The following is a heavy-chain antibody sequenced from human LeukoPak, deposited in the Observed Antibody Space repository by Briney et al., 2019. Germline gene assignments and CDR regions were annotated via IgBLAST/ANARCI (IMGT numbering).Heavy chain of an antibody. Sequence: GGSLRLSCAASESTFSDHYMSWIRQAPGKGLEWVSYISSTGSSMYYADSVKGRFTISRDNAKKSLYPQMNSLRTEDTAVYYCARKTYGGNSWSFGDWGQGTLVTVSS. V-gene: IGHV3-11*04. CDR2: ISSTGSSM. J-gene: IGHJ4*02. D-gene: IGHD4-23*01. CDR1: ESTFSDHY. CDR3: ARKTYGGNSWSFGD.